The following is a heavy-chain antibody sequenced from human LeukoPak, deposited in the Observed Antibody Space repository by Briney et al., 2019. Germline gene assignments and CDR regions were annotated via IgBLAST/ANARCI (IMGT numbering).Heavy chain of an antibody. CDR2: IYLSGST. CDR1: GGSLSSGDYY. Sequence: SETLSLTCTVSGGSLSSGDYYWSWIRQHPGKGLEWIGYIYLSGSTYYDPSLKSRVIISLDTSKNQFSLKLSSVTPADTAVYYCARGDGVYVYWGQGTLVTVSS. J-gene: IGHJ4*02. D-gene: IGHD5/OR15-5a*01. V-gene: IGHV4-31*03. CDR3: ARGDGVYVY.